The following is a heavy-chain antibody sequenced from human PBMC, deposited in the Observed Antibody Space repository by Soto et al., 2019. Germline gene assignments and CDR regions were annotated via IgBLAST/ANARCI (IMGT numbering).Heavy chain of an antibody. Sequence: GGSLRLSCAASGFTFSSYSMNWVRQAPGKGLEWVSSISSSSSYIYYADSVKGRFTISRDNAKNSLYLQMNSLRAEDTAVYYCASLWFGELLAKFDPWGQGTLVTVSS. D-gene: IGHD3-10*01. J-gene: IGHJ5*02. CDR2: ISSSSSYI. CDR1: GFTFSSYS. V-gene: IGHV3-21*01. CDR3: ASLWFGELLAKFDP.